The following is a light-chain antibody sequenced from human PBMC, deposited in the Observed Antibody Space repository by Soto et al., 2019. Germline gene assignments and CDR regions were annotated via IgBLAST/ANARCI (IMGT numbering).Light chain of an antibody. V-gene: IGKV3-15*01. Sequence: IVMTQSPATLSVSPGERATLSCRASQSVSSDLAWYHQKPGQAPRLLIHGASTRATGIPARFSGSGSGTEFTLTINSLQSEDFAVYYCQQYNNWPRTFGQGTKVEIK. J-gene: IGKJ1*01. CDR2: GAS. CDR3: QQYNNWPRT. CDR1: QSVSSD.